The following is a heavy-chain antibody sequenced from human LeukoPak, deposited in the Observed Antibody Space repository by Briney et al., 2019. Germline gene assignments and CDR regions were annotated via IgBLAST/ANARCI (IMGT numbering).Heavy chain of an antibody. J-gene: IGHJ6*02. CDR2: ISSSSSYI. V-gene: IGHV3-21*01. CDR1: GFSFSSYS. Sequence: PGGSLRLSCAAAGFSFSSYSVSWVRQAAGKGLGWGSCISSSSSYIHHADSVKGRFTISRANAKNSLSLQMNSLRAEDTAVYYCTRESYYYGMDVWGQGTTVTVSS. CDR3: TRESYYYGMDV.